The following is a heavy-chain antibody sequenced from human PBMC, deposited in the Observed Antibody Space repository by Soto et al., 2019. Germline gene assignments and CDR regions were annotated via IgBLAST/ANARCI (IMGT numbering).Heavy chain of an antibody. V-gene: IGHV4-34*01. CDR1: GGSFSGYY. J-gene: IGHJ6*01. CDR3: ARARHIVVVTAPYYDYDMDG. D-gene: IGHD2-21*02. Sequence: QVQLQQWGAGLLKPSETLSLTCAVYGGSFSGYYWSWIRQPPGQGLEGIGEINHSGSTNYNPSLKSRVTISVDTSKNQFSLKLSSVTAADTAVYYCARARHIVVVTAPYYDYDMDGWGQGTTVTVSS. CDR2: INHSGST.